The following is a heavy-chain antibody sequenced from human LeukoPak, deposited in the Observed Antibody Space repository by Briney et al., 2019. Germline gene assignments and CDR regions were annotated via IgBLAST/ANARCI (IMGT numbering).Heavy chain of an antibody. D-gene: IGHD6-13*01. CDR2: IYYTGST. CDR1: GGSISTSSYY. J-gene: IGHJ5*02. V-gene: IGHV4-39*01. CDR3: ARQGWGAGYGTTWYLRWFDP. Sequence: PSETLSLTCAVSGGSISTSSYYWGWIRQPPGKGLEGIGSIYYTGSTYYNPSLRSRVTISADTSKNQFSLKLRSVTVADTAVYYCARQGWGAGYGTTWYLRWFDPWGQGTLVTVSS.